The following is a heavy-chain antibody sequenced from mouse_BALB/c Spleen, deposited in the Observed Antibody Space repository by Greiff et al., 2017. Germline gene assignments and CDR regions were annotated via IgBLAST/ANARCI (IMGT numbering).Heavy chain of an antibody. Sequence: DVMLVESGGGLVQPGGSRKLSCAATGFTFSSFGMHWVRQAPEKGLEWVAYISSGSSTIYYADTVKGRFTISRDNPKNTLFLQMTSLRSEDTAMYYCASLPSMDYWGQGTSVTVSS. J-gene: IGHJ4*01. CDR1: GFTFSSFG. CDR2: ISSGSSTI. D-gene: IGHD2-1*01. V-gene: IGHV5-17*02. CDR3: ASLPSMDY.